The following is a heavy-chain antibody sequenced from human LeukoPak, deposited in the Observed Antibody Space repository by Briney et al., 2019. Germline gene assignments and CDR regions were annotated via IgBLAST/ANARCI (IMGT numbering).Heavy chain of an antibody. D-gene: IGHD3-10*01. CDR1: GVTVSSNY. Sequence: GGSLRLSCAASGVTVSSNYMSWVRQAPGKGLEWVSVIYSGGSTYYADSVKGRFTISRDNSKNTLYLQMNSLRAEDTAVYYCARDRVYGSGSYYNEGSYWGQGTLVTVSS. V-gene: IGHV3-66*01. J-gene: IGHJ4*02. CDR3: ARDRVYGSGSYYNEGSY. CDR2: IYSGGST.